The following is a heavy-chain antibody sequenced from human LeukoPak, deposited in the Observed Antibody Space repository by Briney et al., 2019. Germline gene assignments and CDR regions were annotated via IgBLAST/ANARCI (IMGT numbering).Heavy chain of an antibody. J-gene: IGHJ4*02. V-gene: IGHV1-2*02. CDR3: ARAQRYGGNSDY. D-gene: IGHD4-23*01. CDR2: INPNSGGT. Sequence: ASVKVSCKASGYTFTGYYMHWVRQAPGQGLEWMGWINPNSGGTNYAQKLQGRVTMTTDTSTSTAYMELRSLRSDDTAVYYCARAQRYGGNSDYWGQGTLVTVSS. CDR1: GYTFTGYY.